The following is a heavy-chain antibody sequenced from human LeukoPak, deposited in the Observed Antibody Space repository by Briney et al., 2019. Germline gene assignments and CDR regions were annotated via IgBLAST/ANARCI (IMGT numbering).Heavy chain of an antibody. J-gene: IGHJ5*02. CDR3: ARAGGIVVVPAEAEFDP. D-gene: IGHD2-2*01. Sequence: ASVKVSCKVSGYTFTSYYMHWVRQAPGQGLEWMGIINPSGGSTSYAQKFQGRVTMTRDMSTSTVYMELSSLRSEDTAVYYCARAGGIVVVPAEAEFDPWGQGTLVTVSS. V-gene: IGHV1-46*01. CDR2: INPSGGST. CDR1: GYTFTSYY.